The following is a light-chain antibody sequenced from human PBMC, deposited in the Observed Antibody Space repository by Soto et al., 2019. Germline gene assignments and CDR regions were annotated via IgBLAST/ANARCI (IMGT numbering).Light chain of an antibody. Sequence: EMVLTHSPCTLSLSPVERATLSFMSSQSVVSNYLAWYQQEPGQAPRLLIYGASSRATGIPDRFSGSGSGTDFTLTISRLEPEDFAVYYCQQYGSSPITFGQGTRLEIK. V-gene: IGKV3-20*01. J-gene: IGKJ5*01. CDR2: GAS. CDR1: QSVVSNY. CDR3: QQYGSSPIT.